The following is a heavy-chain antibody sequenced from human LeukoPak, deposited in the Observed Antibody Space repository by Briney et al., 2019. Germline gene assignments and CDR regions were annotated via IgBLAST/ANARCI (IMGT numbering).Heavy chain of an antibody. CDR1: GYIFINYG. CDR3: AKTRDTVLNEY. J-gene: IGHJ4*02. D-gene: IGHD3-10*01. Sequence: ASVKVSCKASGYIFINYGISWVRQAPGQGLEWMGWISPYNGHTNYEPNLQDRLTMTTDTSTSTAYMELRSLTSDDTPVYYCAKTRDTVLNEYWGQGTLVTVSS. V-gene: IGHV1-18*01. CDR2: ISPYNGHT.